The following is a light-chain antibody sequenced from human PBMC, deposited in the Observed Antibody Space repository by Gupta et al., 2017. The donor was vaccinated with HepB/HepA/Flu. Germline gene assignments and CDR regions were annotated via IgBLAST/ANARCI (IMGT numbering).Light chain of an antibody. CDR1: SSNIGRNT. CDR3: AAWDDSLNGYV. J-gene: IGLJ1*01. CDR2: SSN. V-gene: IGLV1-44*01. Sequence: QSVLTQPPSASGTPGQRVTIPCFGSSSNIGRNTVNWYQQLPGTAPKLLIYSSNQRPSRVPDRFAGSKSGPSGSLAISGLQSDDEADYYCAAWDDSLNGYVFETGTKVTVL.